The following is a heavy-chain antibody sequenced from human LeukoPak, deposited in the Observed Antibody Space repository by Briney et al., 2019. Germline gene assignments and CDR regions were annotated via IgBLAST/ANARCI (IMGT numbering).Heavy chain of an antibody. Sequence: ASVKVSCKASGYTFTSYAMHWVRQAPGQRLEWMGWINAGNGNTKYSQKFQGRVTITRDTSASTAYMELSSLRSEDTAVYYCARGHCSSTSCYMLFDYWGQGTLVTVSS. CDR2: INAGNGNT. CDR3: ARGHCSSTSCYMLFDY. D-gene: IGHD2-2*02. V-gene: IGHV1-3*01. J-gene: IGHJ4*02. CDR1: GYTFTSYA.